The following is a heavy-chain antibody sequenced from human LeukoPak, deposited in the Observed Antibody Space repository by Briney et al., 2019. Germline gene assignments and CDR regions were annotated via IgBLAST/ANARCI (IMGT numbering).Heavy chain of an antibody. CDR1: GDSISSYY. V-gene: IGHV4-59*01. CDR2: IDNSGNT. D-gene: IGHD3-3*01. J-gene: IGHJ4*02. Sequence: SETLSLTCTVSGDSISSYYWSWIRQPPGKGLEWIGYIDNSGNTNSNPSLKSRVTMSVDTSKNQFSLKLSSVIAADTAVYYCARGRITIFGVVIPHFDNWGQGTLVTVSS. CDR3: ARGRITIFGVVIPHFDN.